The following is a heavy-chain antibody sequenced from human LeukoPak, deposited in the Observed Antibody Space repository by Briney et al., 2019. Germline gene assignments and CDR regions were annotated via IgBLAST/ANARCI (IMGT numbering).Heavy chain of an antibody. Sequence: GGSLRLSCTASGFTFSSTGMHWVRQAPGKGLEWVCYIRYDGNNKYYGDSVKGRLTVSRDNSKNTLYLQMNSLRVEDTAVYYCARTYNPDYWGQGTLVTVSS. V-gene: IGHV3-30*02. CDR1: GFTFSSTG. J-gene: IGHJ4*02. CDR3: ARTYNPDY. CDR2: IRYDGNNK. D-gene: IGHD1-14*01.